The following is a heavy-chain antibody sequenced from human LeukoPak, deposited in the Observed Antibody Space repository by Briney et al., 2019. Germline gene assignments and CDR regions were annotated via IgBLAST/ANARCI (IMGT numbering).Heavy chain of an antibody. CDR3: AREYFSANYFFYYMDV. CDR2: INHDGST. D-gene: IGHD3-3*01. V-gene: IGHV4-34*01. J-gene: IGHJ6*03. CDR1: DVSFSGFY. Sequence: SETLSLTCAVSDVSFSGFYWSWIRQSPGKGLEWIGEINHDGSTNYNPSLNSRVTISVDRSKRRFSLKLNSVTAADTAVYYCAREYFSANYFFYYMDVWGTGTTVTVSS.